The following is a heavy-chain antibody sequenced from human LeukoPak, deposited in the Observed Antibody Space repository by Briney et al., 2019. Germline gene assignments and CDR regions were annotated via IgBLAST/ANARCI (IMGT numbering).Heavy chain of an antibody. J-gene: IGHJ4*02. Sequence: SETLSLTCTVSGGSISSYYWSWIRQPPGKGLEWIGYIYYSEGTNYNPSLKSRVAISVDTSKNQFSLKLSSVTAADTAVYYCARGAATIFGVVIKAFDYWGQGTLVTVSS. CDR2: IYYSEGT. CDR1: GGSISSYY. CDR3: ARGAATIFGVVIKAFDY. V-gene: IGHV4-59*01. D-gene: IGHD3-3*01.